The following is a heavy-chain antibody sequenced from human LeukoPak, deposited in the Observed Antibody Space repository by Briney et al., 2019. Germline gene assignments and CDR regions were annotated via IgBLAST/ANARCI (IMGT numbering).Heavy chain of an antibody. CDR3: ASEAAAAPSYFDL. Sequence: GGSLRLSCAASGFTVSSNYMSWVRQAPGKGLEWVSVIYSGGSTYYADSVKGRFTISRDNSKNTLYLQMNSLRAEDTAVYYCASEAAAAPSYFDLWGRGTLVTVSS. CDR1: GFTVSSNY. D-gene: IGHD6-13*01. J-gene: IGHJ2*01. CDR2: IYSGGST. V-gene: IGHV3-53*01.